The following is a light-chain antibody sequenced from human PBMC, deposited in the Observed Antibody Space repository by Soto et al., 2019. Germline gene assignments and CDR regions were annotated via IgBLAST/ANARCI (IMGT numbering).Light chain of an antibody. Sequence: TQPAPLSGSPRQSLTLSRPGPPTELVGYNYVSWYQHHPGKAPKLLIYDVSNRPSGISNRFSGSKSDNTASLTISGLQPEDEADYYCSSYTTSNTRQIVFGTGTKVTVL. J-gene: IGLJ1*01. CDR3: SSYTTSNTRQIV. V-gene: IGLV2-14*03. CDR2: DVS. CDR1: PTELVGYNY.